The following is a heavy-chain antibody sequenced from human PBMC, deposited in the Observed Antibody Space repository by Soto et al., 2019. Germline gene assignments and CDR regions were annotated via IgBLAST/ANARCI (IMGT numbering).Heavy chain of an antibody. CDR3: ARSREQWLVDAFDI. J-gene: IGHJ3*02. D-gene: IGHD6-19*01. V-gene: IGHV4-34*01. Sequence: PSLPCVVTGGSLTGYYWSWILQPPGRGLEWIGEINPTGSPKYNPSLMSRVTISVDTSKNQFSMKLSSVTAADTAVFYCARSREQWLVDAFDIWGQGTMVTVSS. CDR1: GGSLTGYY. CDR2: INPTGSP.